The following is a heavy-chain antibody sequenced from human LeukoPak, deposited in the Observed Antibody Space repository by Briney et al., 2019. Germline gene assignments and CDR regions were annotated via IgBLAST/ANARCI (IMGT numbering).Heavy chain of an antibody. CDR1: GFTFSSYA. D-gene: IGHD6-6*01. CDR2: ISYDGSNK. V-gene: IGHV3-30-3*01. J-gene: IGHJ4*02. Sequence: GGPLRLSCAASGFTFSSYAMHWVRQAPGKGLEWVAVISYDGSNKYYADSVKGRFTISRDNSKNTLYLQMNSLRAEDAAVCYCARDLSSSGRGVSYWGQGTLVTVSS. CDR3: ARDLSSSGRGVSY.